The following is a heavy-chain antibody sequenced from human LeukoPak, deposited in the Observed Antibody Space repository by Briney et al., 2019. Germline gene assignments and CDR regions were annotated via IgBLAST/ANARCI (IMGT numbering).Heavy chain of an antibody. CDR3: ARDRTPYYDILTGPHWFDP. CDR1: GYTFTSYG. V-gene: IGHV1-18*04. D-gene: IGHD3-9*01. CDR2: INAYNGNT. J-gene: IGHJ5*02. Sequence: ASVKVSCKASGYTFTSYGISWVRQAPGQGLEWMGWINAYNGNTNYAQKLQGRVTMTTDTSTSTAYMELRSLRSDDTAVYYCARDRTPYYDILTGPHWFDPWGQGTLVTVSS.